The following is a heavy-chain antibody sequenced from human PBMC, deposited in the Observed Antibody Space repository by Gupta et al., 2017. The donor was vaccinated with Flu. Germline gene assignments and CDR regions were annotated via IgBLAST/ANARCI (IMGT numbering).Heavy chain of an antibody. Sequence: QVQLVESGGGVVQPGRSLRLSCASSGFTFRSYGMPWVRQAPGKGLEWVAVIWYDGSNKYYADSVKGRFTISRDNSKNTLYLQMNSLRAEDTAVYYCARDLDGGSYRPEDAFDIWGQGTMVTVSS. J-gene: IGHJ3*02. D-gene: IGHD1-26*01. CDR3: ARDLDGGSYRPEDAFDI. CDR1: GFTFRSYG. CDR2: IWYDGSNK. V-gene: IGHV3-33*01.